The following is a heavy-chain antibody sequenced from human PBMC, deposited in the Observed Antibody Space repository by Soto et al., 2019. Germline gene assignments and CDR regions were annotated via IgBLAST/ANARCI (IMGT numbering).Heavy chain of an antibody. CDR3: ARRGRTSYYYYGMDV. D-gene: IGHD2-2*01. V-gene: IGHV1-18*01. CDR2: ISAYNGNT. J-gene: IGHJ6*02. Sequence: ASVKVSCKASGYTFTSYGISWVRQAPGRGLEWMGWISAYNGNTNYAQKLQGRVTMTTDTSTSTAYMELRSLRSDDTAVYYCARRGRTSYYYYGMDVWGQGTTVTVSS. CDR1: GYTFTSYG.